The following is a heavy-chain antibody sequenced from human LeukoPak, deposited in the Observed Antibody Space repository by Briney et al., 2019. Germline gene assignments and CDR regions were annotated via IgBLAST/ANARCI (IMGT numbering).Heavy chain of an antibody. D-gene: IGHD3-22*01. Sequence: PSETLSLTCTVSGGSISSYYWSWIRQPPGKGLEWIGYIYYSGSTNCNPSLKSRVTISVDTSKNQFSLKLNSVTAADTAVYYCASGWADYYDSNGYGYYFDYWGQGTLVTVSS. CDR3: ASGWADYYDSNGYGYYFDY. V-gene: IGHV4-59*01. J-gene: IGHJ4*02. CDR2: IYYSGST. CDR1: GGSISSYY.